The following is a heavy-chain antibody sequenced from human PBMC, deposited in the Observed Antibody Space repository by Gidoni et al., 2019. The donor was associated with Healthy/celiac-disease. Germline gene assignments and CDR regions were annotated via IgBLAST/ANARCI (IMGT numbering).Heavy chain of an antibody. CDR3: ARDLGRELGSGWYAYYYYGMDV. V-gene: IGHV3-48*02. CDR2: ISSSRSTI. Sequence: EEQLVESGGGLVQPGGSLRLSCPSPGCTFSRYLMNWARQAPGKGLEWVAYISSSRSTIYYADSVKCLFTISRDNAKNSLYLQINSLRDEDTAVYYCARDLGRELGSGWYAYYYYGMDVWGQGTTVTVSS. J-gene: IGHJ6*02. D-gene: IGHD6-19*01. CDR1: GCTFSRYL.